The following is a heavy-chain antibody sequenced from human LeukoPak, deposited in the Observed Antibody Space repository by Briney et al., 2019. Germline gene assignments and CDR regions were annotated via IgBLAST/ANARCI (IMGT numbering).Heavy chain of an antibody. CDR1: GGTFSSYA. Sequence: GASVKVSCKASGGTFSSYAISWVRQAPGQGLEWMGGIIPIFGTANYAQKFQGRVTITADESTSTAYMELSSLRSEDTAVYYCARDPQVSNVGRGIAAAPNWFDPWGQGTLVTVSS. D-gene: IGHD6-13*01. V-gene: IGHV1-69*13. CDR2: IIPIFGTA. J-gene: IGHJ5*02. CDR3: ARDPQVSNVGRGIAAAPNWFDP.